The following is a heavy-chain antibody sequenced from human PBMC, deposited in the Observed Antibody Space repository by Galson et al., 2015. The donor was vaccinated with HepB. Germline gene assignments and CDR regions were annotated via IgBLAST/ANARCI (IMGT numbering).Heavy chain of an antibody. CDR3: ARAVYYYDSSGVHDY. CDR1: GGSFSGYY. Sequence: SETLSLTCAVYGGSFSGYYWSWIRQPPGKGLEWIGEINHSGSTNYNPSLKSRVTISVDTSKNQFSLKLSSVTAADTAVYYCARAVYYYDSSGVHDYWGQGTLVTVSS. CDR2: INHSGST. V-gene: IGHV4-34*01. D-gene: IGHD3-22*01. J-gene: IGHJ4*02.